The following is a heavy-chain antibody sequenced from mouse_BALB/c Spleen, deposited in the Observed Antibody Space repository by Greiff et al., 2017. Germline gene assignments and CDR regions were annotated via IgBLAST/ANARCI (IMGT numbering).Heavy chain of an antibody. CDR3: ARSGYDEGFAY. J-gene: IGHJ3*01. Sequence: EVQLVESGPSLVKPSQTLSLTCSVTGDSITSGYWNWFRKFPGNKLEYMGYISYSGSTYYNPSLKRRISITRDTSKNQYFLQLNSVTTEDTATYYCARSGYDEGFAYWGQGTLVNVSA. CDR2: ISYSGST. D-gene: IGHD2-2*01. V-gene: IGHV3-8*02. CDR1: GDSITSGY.